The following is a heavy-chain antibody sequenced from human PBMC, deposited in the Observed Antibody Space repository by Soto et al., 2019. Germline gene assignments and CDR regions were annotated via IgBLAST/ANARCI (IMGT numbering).Heavy chain of an antibody. CDR1: GFTFSSYV. CDR3: AKVLLTYTSGWYHPHFDY. J-gene: IGHJ4*02. D-gene: IGHD6-19*01. V-gene: IGHV3-30*18. Sequence: QVQLVESGGGVVQPWRSLRLSCAASGFTFSSYVMHWVRQAPGKGLEWVAVVSNDGSNKDYADSVKGRFTISRDNSKNTLYLQMNSLRAEDTAVYYCAKVLLTYTSGWYHPHFDYWGQGTLVTVSS. CDR2: VSNDGSNK.